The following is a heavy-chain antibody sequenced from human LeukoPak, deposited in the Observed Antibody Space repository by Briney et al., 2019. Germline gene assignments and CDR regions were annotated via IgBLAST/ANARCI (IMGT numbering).Heavy chain of an antibody. Sequence: ASVKVSCKASGYTFANYDINWVRQATGQGLEWMGWMNPNSGNTGYAQKFQGRVTMTRNTSISTAYMELSSLRSEDTAVYYCARHVNLEWLHYFDYWGQGTLVTVSS. CDR3: ARHVNLEWLHYFDY. V-gene: IGHV1-8*01. J-gene: IGHJ4*02. CDR2: MNPNSGNT. CDR1: GYTFANYD. D-gene: IGHD3-3*01.